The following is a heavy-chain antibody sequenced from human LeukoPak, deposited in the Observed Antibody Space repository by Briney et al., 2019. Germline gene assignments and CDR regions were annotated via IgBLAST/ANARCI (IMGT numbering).Heavy chain of an antibody. CDR3: ARGGGDYEDPFDI. CDR2: ISSSGSTI. V-gene: IGHV3-48*03. CDR1: GFTFSSYE. Sequence: GGXLRLSCAASGFTFSSYEMNWVRQAPGKGLEGVSYISSSGSTIYYADSVKGRFTISRDNAKNSLYLQMNSLRAEDTAVYYCARGGGDYEDPFDIWGQGTMVTVSS. J-gene: IGHJ3*02. D-gene: IGHD4-17*01.